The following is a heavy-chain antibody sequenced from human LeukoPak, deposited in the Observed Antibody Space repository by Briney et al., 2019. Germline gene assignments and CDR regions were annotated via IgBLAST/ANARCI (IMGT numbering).Heavy chain of an antibody. V-gene: IGHV5-51*01. CDR1: GYSFINYW. D-gene: IGHD5-24*01. J-gene: IGHJ4*02. Sequence: GESLKISCKGSGYSFINYWIGWVRQMPGKGLEWMGIIYPGDSDTRYSPSFQGQVAISADKSISTAYLQWSSLKASDTAMYYCARRRDGYTVDYWGQGTLVTVSS. CDR2: IYPGDSDT. CDR3: ARRRDGYTVDY.